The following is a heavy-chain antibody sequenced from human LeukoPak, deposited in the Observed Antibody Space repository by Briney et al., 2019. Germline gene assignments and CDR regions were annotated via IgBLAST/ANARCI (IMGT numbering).Heavy chain of an antibody. J-gene: IGHJ4*02. CDR2: IYHSGST. CDR3: ARSEAAAGTGLNY. D-gene: IGHD6-13*01. V-gene: IGHV4-38-2*01. CDR1: GYSISSGYH. Sequence: KPSETLSLTCAVSGYSISSGYHWGWIRQPPGKGLEWIGSIYHSGSTYYNPSLKSRVTISVDTSKNQFSLKLSSVTAADTAVYYCARSEAAAGTGLNYWGQGTLVTVSS.